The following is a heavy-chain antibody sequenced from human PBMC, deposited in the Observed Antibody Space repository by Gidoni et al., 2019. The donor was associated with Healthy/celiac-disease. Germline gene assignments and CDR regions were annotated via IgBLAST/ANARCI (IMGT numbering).Heavy chain of an antibody. Sequence: EVQLVESGGGLVQPGGSLRLSCAASGFTFSSYSMNWVRQAPGKGLEWVSYISSSSSTIYYADSVKGRFTISRDNAKNSLYLQMNSLRAEDTAVYYCAREGVYYYDSSGYPPGAFDIWGQGTMVTVSS. CDR3: AREGVYYYDSSGYPPGAFDI. CDR2: ISSSSSTI. J-gene: IGHJ3*02. CDR1: GFTFSSYS. D-gene: IGHD3-22*01. V-gene: IGHV3-48*01.